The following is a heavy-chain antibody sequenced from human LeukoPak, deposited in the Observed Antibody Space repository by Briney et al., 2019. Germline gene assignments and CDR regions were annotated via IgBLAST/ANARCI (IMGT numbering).Heavy chain of an antibody. J-gene: IGHJ4*02. CDR3: ARDIAPRPGPEYYFDS. V-gene: IGHV1-46*01. Sequence: GASVKVSCKASGYTFTNYHLHWLRQAPGQGLEWMGIINPGGGSTNYAQNFQGRVSMTTDMSTTTVYMELSHLRSEDTALYYCARDIAPRPGPEYYFDSWGQGTLVTVSS. CDR2: INPGGGST. D-gene: IGHD6-6*01. CDR1: GYTFTNYH.